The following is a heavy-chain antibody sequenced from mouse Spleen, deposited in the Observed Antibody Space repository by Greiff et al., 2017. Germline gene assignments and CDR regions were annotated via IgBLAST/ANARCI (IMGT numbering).Heavy chain of an antibody. Sequence: EVKVVESGGGLVKPGGSLKLSCAASGFTFSDYGMHRVRQAPEKGLEWVAYISSGSSTIYYADTVKGRFTISRDNAKNTLFLQMTSLRSEDTAMYYCARPSYGNYVRYYAMDYWGQGTSVTVSS. V-gene: IGHV5-17*01. J-gene: IGHJ4*01. D-gene: IGHD2-1*01. CDR2: ISSGSSTI. CDR3: ARPSYGNYVRYYAMDY. CDR1: GFTFSDYG.